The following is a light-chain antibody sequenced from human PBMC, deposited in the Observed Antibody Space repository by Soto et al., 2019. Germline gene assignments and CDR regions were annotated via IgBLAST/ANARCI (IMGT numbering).Light chain of an antibody. Sequence: DIVMTQSPDSLAVSLGERATINCKSSQSVLYSSNNKNYLAWYQQKPGQRPKLLIYWASTRESGVPDRFSGSGSGTDFTLTISSLQAEDVAVYYCQESCSPPLTLGGGNKVEIK. CDR1: QSVLYSSNNKNY. CDR2: WAS. J-gene: IGKJ4*01. V-gene: IGKV4-1*01. CDR3: QESCSPPLT.